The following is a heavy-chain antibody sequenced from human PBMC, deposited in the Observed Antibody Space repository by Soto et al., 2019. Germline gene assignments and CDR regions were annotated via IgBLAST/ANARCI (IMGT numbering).Heavy chain of an antibody. V-gene: IGHV1-69*06. J-gene: IGHJ4*02. CDR2: IIPIFGTA. Sequence: QVQLVQSEAEVKKPGSSVKVSCKTSGGTLSTYSIVWVRQAPGEGLEWMGGIIPIFGTANYAQKFQDRVTITADKSTNTAFMELSSLKSEDTAMYYCASSSGNNYGVGTNYYFDYWGQGTLVTVSS. CDR1: GGTLSTYS. D-gene: IGHD1-26*01. CDR3: ASSSGNNYGVGTNYYFDY.